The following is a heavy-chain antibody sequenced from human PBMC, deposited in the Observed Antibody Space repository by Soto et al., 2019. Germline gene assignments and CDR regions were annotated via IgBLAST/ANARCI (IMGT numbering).Heavy chain of an antibody. Sequence: ASVRFYCTASRYTFTGYYVHWARQAPGQGLGWMGWINPKTGGTNSSQKLEGMVTMTRDRSISTAYMELSRLRCDDTAVYYCARDLVNTVNTWKNWFDPWGQGALVTVSS. V-gene: IGHV1-2*02. CDR1: RYTFTGYY. CDR2: INPKTGGT. D-gene: IGHD4-4*01. J-gene: IGHJ5*02. CDR3: ARDLVNTVNTWKNWFDP.